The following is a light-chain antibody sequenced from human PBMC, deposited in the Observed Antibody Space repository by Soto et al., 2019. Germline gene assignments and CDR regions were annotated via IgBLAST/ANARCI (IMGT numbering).Light chain of an antibody. Sequence: DIVMTQSPDSLTVSLGERATINCKSSQTVLYSSNNKNYLAWYQHKPGQPPKLLIYWASTREFGVPDRFSGSGSATDFNITISSLQAEDVAVYYCQQYYTTPRTFDQGTKVEIK. V-gene: IGKV4-1*01. CDR3: QQYYTTPRT. CDR2: WAS. CDR1: QTVLYSSNNKNY. J-gene: IGKJ1*01.